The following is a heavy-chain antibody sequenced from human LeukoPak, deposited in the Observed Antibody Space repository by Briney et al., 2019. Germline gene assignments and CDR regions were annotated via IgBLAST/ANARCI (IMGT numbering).Heavy chain of an antibody. CDR2: ISYDGSNK. CDR3: ASLRDTTMVGAFDF. J-gene: IGHJ3*01. CDR1: GFTFSRYG. V-gene: IGHV3-30*03. Sequence: PGGSLRLSCAASGFTFSRYGMHWVRQAPGKGLEWVAVISYDGSNKYYADSVKGRFTISRDNSKNTLYLQMSSLRAEDMAVYYCASLRDTTMVGAFDFWGQGTMVTVSS. D-gene: IGHD5-18*01.